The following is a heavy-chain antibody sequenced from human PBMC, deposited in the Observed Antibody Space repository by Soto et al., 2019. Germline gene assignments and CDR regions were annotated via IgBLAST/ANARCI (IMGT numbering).Heavy chain of an antibody. CDR1: GGSFSGYY. J-gene: IGHJ4*02. Sequence: PSETLSLTCAVYGGSFSGYYWSWIRQPPGKGLEWIGEINHSGSTNYNPSLKSRVTISVDTSKNQFSLKLSSVTAADTAVYYCARVSIAAAGDFDYWGQGTLVTVSS. CDR2: INHSGST. V-gene: IGHV4-34*01. D-gene: IGHD6-13*01. CDR3: ARVSIAAAGDFDY.